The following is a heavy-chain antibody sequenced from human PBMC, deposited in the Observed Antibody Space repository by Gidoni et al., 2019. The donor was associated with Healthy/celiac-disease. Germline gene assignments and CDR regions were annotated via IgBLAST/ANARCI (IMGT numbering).Heavy chain of an antibody. V-gene: IGHV3-23*01. D-gene: IGHD6-13*01. Sequence: EVQLLESGGGLVQPGGSLRLSCAASGLPFSSYAMSWVRQAPGKGLEGVSAISGSGGSTYYADSVKGRFTISRDNSKNTLYLQMNSLRAEDTAVYYCAKESIAAAQPPPNWFDPWGQGTLVTVSS. J-gene: IGHJ5*02. CDR2: ISGSGGST. CDR1: GLPFSSYA. CDR3: AKESIAAAQPPPNWFDP.